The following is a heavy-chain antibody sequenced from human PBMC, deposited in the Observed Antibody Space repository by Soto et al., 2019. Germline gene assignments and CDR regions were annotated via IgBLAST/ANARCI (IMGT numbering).Heavy chain of an antibody. CDR2: ISAYNGNT. Sequence: ASVKVSCKASGYTFTSYGSSWVRQAPGQGREWMGWISAYNGNTNYAQKLQGRVTMTTDTSTSTAYMELRSLRSDDTAVYYCASSIGYCSSTSCYTAGYFGYWGQGTTVNVSP. D-gene: IGHD2-2*02. CDR1: GYTFTSYG. CDR3: ASSIGYCSSTSCYTAGYFGY. J-gene: IGHJ4*02. V-gene: IGHV1-18*01.